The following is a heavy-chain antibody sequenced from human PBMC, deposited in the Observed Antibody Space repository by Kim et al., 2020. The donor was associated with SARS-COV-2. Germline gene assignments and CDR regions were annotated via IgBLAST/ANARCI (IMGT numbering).Heavy chain of an antibody. CDR3: ARTLVLSGYYGMDV. D-gene: IGHD3-10*01. J-gene: IGHJ6*02. Sequence: YADSGKGRFTISRDNSKNTLYLQMNSLRGEDTAVYYCARTLVLSGYYGMDVWGQGTTVTVSS. V-gene: IGHV3-33*01.